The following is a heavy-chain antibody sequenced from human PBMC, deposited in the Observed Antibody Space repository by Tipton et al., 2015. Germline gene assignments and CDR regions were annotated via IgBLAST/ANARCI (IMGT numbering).Heavy chain of an antibody. J-gene: IGHJ4*02. CDR3: ARARGRHGGLFDS. CDR2: INHSGST. D-gene: IGHD4-23*01. V-gene: IGHV4-34*01. CDR1: GGSVSSGSYY. Sequence: TLSLTCTVSGGSVSSGSYYWSWIRQPPGKGLEWIGEINHSGSTNYNPSLKSRVTISVDTSKNQFSLKLSSVTAADTAVYYCARARGRHGGLFDSWGQGILVTVSS.